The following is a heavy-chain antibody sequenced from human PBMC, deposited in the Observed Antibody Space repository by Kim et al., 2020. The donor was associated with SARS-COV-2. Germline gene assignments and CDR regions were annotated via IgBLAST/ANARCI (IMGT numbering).Heavy chain of an antibody. CDR3: ARDRNKGSSYFDY. Sequence: GGSLRLSCAASGFSFSNHGMEWVRQAPGKGLEGVAVIWYDGSNKFYADSVKGRFTISRDNSQNMVYLQMNSLTAEDTAVYHCARDRNKGSSYFDYWAREPWSPSPQ. V-gene: IGHV3-33*01. CDR2: IWYDGSNK. J-gene: IGHJ4*02. D-gene: IGHD1-1*01. CDR1: GFSFSNHG.